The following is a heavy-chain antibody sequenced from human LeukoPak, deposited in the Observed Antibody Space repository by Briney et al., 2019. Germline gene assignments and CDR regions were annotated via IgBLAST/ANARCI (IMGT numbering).Heavy chain of an antibody. CDR1: GYSISSGYY. V-gene: IGHV4-38-2*01. CDR2: IYYSGST. J-gene: IGHJ4*02. CDR3: ASRGYGSGSFNRYYFDY. D-gene: IGHD3-10*01. Sequence: PSQTLSLTCAVSGYSISSGYYWGWIRQPPGKALEWIGYIYYSGSTNYNPSLKSRVTISVDTSKNQFSLKLNSATAADTAVYYCASRGYGSGSFNRYYFDYSGQGILVTVSS.